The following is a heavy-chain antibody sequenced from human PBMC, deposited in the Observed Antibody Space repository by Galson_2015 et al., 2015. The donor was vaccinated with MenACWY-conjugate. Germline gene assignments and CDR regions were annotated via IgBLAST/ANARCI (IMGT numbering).Heavy chain of an antibody. CDR2: ISGSGGRT. V-gene: IGHV3-23*01. J-gene: IGHJ4*02. D-gene: IGHD2-15*01. CDR1: AFPFSSYA. Sequence: LRLSCAASAFPFSSYAMSWVRQAPGKGLEWVSGISGSGGRTYYADSVKGRFTISRDNSKNTLYLQMNSLRAEDTAVYYCAKQPPHHVVAATLGPTYDYWGQGTLVTVSS. CDR3: AKQPPHHVVAATLGPTYDY.